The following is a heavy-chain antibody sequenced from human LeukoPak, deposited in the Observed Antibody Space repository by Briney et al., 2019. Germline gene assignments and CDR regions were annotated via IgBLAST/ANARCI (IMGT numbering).Heavy chain of an antibody. Sequence: SQTLSLTCTVSGGSISSGSYYWSWIRQPAGKGLEWIGRTYTSGSTNYNPSLKSRVTISVDTSKNQFSLKLSSVTAADTAVYYCAREIVVVVAATPVTTGFDYWGQGTLVTVSS. CDR1: GGSISSGSYY. CDR3: AREIVVVVAATPVTTGFDY. J-gene: IGHJ4*02. D-gene: IGHD2-15*01. CDR2: TYTSGST. V-gene: IGHV4-61*02.